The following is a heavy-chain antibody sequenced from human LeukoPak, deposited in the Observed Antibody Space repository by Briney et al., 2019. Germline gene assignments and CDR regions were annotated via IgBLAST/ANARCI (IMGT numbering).Heavy chain of an antibody. CDR1: GFTFSGYG. CDR3: ARAPRGTTVTTYLGY. V-gene: IGHV3-33*01. Sequence: GGSLRLSCAASGFTFSGYGMHWVRQAPGKGLEWVAVIWYDGSNKYYADSVKGRFTISRDNSKNTLYLQMNSLRAEDTAVYYCARAPRGTTVTTYLGYWGQGTLVTVSS. J-gene: IGHJ4*02. CDR2: IWYDGSNK. D-gene: IGHD4-17*01.